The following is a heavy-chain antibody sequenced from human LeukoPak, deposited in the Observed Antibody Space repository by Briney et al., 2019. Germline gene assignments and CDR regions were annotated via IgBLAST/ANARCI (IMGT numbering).Heavy chain of an antibody. V-gene: IGHV3-13*01. Sequence: GGSLRLSCAASGVTFSSYDVHWVRQTTGNGLEWVSAIGTAGDTYYPDSVKGRFTISRENAKNSLFLQMNILRAGDTAVYYCARSPLGDYFDYWGQGTLVTVSS. J-gene: IGHJ4*02. CDR1: GVTFSSYD. D-gene: IGHD4-17*01. CDR2: IGTAGDT. CDR3: ARSPLGDYFDY.